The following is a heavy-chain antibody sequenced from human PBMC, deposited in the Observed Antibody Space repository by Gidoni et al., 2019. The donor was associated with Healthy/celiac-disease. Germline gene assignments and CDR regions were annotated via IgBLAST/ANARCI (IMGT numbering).Heavy chain of an antibody. CDR3: ARGGAYSGYDKFDY. Sequence: QVQLQESGPGLVKTSQTLSITCTVSGGSISSGGYYWSWIRQPPGKGLEWIGYIYYSGSTYYNPSLKSRVTISVDTSKNQFSLKLSSVTAADTAVYYCARGGAYSGYDKFDYWGQGTLVTVSS. CDR2: IYYSGST. CDR1: GGSISSGGYY. D-gene: IGHD5-12*01. J-gene: IGHJ4*02. V-gene: IGHV4-31*03.